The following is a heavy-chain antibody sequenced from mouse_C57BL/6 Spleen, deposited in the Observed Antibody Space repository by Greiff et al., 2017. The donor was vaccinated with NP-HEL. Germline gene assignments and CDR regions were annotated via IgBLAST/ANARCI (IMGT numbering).Heavy chain of an antibody. D-gene: IGHD1-1*01. Sequence: EVQLQESGGGLVKPGGSLNLSCAVSGFTFSSYAMSWVRQTPEKRLAWVATISDGGSYTYYPDNVKGRFTISRDNAKNNLYLQMIHLKSEDAATYYCSRDSSYWYFDVWGTGTTVTVSS. CDR1: GFTFSSYA. J-gene: IGHJ1*03. CDR3: SRDSSYWYFDV. V-gene: IGHV5-4*01. CDR2: ISDGGSYT.